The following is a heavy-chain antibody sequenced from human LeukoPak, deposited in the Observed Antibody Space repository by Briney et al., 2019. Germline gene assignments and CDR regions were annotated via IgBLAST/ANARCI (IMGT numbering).Heavy chain of an antibody. CDR1: GLTFSSYS. Sequence: GGSLRLSCAASGLTFSSYSMNWVRQAPGKGLEWVSYISSSSSTIYYADSVKGRFTISRDNAKNSLYLQMNSLRAEDTAVYYCAREGAKDYYDSSGYVDWGQGTLVTVSS. V-gene: IGHV3-48*01. CDR2: ISSSSSTI. J-gene: IGHJ4*02. CDR3: AREGAKDYYDSSGYVD. D-gene: IGHD3-22*01.